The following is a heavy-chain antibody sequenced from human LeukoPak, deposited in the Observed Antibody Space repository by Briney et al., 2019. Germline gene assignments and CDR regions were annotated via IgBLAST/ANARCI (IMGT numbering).Heavy chain of an antibody. V-gene: IGHV4-39*01. D-gene: IGHD6-6*01. CDR3: ARRRGIAARGGYYFDY. Sequence: SETLSLTYTVSGGSISSSSYYWGWIRQPPGKGLEWIGSIYYSGSTYYNPSLKSRVTISVDTSKNQFSLKLSSVTAADTAVYYCARRRGIAARGGYYFDYWGQGTLVTVSS. CDR1: GGSISSSSYY. CDR2: IYYSGST. J-gene: IGHJ4*02.